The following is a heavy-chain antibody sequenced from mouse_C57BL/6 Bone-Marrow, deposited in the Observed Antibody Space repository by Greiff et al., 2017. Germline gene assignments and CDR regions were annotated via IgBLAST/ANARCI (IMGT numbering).Heavy chain of an antibody. CDR3: ASDDCAY. CDR2: IYPGSGNT. CDR1: GYTFTDYY. J-gene: IGHJ3*01. D-gene: IGHD2-4*01. V-gene: IGHV1-76*01. Sequence: QVQLQQSGAELVRPGASVKLSCKASGYTFTDYYINWVKQRPGQGLEWIARIYPGSGNTYYNEKFKGKATLTAEKSSSTAYMQLSSLTSEDSAVYFCASDDCAYWGQGTLVTVSA.